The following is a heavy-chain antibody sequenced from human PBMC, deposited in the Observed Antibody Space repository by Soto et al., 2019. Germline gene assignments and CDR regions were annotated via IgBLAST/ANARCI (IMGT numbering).Heavy chain of an antibody. V-gene: IGHV3-11*01. CDR2: ISGGGTTM. CDR1: GFRFIDHY. J-gene: IGHJ4*02. D-gene: IGHD3-10*01. Sequence: GGSLRLSFAASGFRFIDHYMTWIRQAPGKGLEWVSKISGGGTTMYYADSVKGRFTVSRDNAKNSLYLQMNSLRAEDTAVYYCAGDPYYYGSAFWGQGALVTVSS. CDR3: AGDPYYYGSAF.